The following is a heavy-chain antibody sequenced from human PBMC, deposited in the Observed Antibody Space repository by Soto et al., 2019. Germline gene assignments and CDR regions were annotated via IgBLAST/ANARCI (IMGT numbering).Heavy chain of an antibody. D-gene: IGHD2-15*01. CDR2: INAGNGNT. CDR1: GYTFNCYA. CDR3: ASAGSYCSGGSCYGSYYYYYYMDV. V-gene: IGHV1-3*01. Sequence: GASVKASSKASGYTFNCYAMHWVRQAPGQRLEWIGWINAGNGNTKYSQKFQGRVTITRDTSASTAYMELSSLRSEDTAVYYCASAGSYCSGGSCYGSYYYYYYMDVWGKGTTVTVSS. J-gene: IGHJ6*03.